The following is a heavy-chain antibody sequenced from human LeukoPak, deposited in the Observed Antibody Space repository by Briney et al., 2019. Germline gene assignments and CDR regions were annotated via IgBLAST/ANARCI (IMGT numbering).Heavy chain of an antibody. CDR1: GGTFSSYA. CDR3: ARGTYCGGDCYSAEDY. D-gene: IGHD2-21*02. V-gene: IGHV1-69*04. CDR2: IIPILGIA. J-gene: IGHJ4*02. Sequence: SVKLSCKASGGTFSSYAISWVRQAPGQGLEWMGRIIPILGIANYAQKFQGRVTITADKSTSTAYMELSSLRSEDTAVYHCARGTYCGGDCYSAEDYWGQGTLVTVSS.